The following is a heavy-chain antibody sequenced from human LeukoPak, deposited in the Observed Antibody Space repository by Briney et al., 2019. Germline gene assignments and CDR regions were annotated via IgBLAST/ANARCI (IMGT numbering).Heavy chain of an antibody. CDR3: VRDCWITDRQWLVWRDS. D-gene: IGHD6-19*01. CDR1: GFTFSSDA. Sequence: GGPLRLSCSPSGFTFSSDAKHCVRQAPGKGLEYVSAISTNGGSTYYADSVKGRFTISRDNSKNTLYLQMSSLRGEDTAVYHCVRDCWITDRQWLVWRDSWGQGTLVTVSS. J-gene: IGHJ4*02. V-gene: IGHV3-64D*08. CDR2: ISTNGGST.